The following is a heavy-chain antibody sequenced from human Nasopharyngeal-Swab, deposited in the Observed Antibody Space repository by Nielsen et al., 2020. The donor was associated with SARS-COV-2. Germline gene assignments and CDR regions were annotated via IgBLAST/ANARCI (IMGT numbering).Heavy chain of an antibody. CDR3: ATMTGVYDYVWGPRGWFDP. D-gene: IGHD3-16*01. V-gene: IGHV1-24*01. CDR1: GYTLTELS. Sequence: ASVTVSCKVSGYTLTELSMHWVRQAPGKGLEWMGGFDPEDGETIYAQKFQGRVTMTEDTSTDTAYMELSSLRSEDTAVYYCATMTGVYDYVWGPRGWFDPWGQGTLVTVSS. J-gene: IGHJ5*02. CDR2: FDPEDGET.